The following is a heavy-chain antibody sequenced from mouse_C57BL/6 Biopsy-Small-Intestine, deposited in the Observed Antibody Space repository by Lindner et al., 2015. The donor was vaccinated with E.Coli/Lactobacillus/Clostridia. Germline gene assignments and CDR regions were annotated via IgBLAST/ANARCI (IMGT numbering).Heavy chain of an antibody. D-gene: IGHD1-1*02. CDR3: ARAILSDASYCGYAVCSNYDYYYMDV. CDR1: GGSSSTNS. Sequence: SVKVSCKAPGGSSSTNSISWVRQAPGQGLEWMGRIKPMNGRTQYAQNFQGRLTITADKSTSTVHMELSSLRSEDTALYYCARAILSDASYCGYAVCSNYDYYYMDVWGKGTAVTVSS. J-gene: IGHJ1*03. CDR2: IKPMNGRT. V-gene: IGHV1-53*01.